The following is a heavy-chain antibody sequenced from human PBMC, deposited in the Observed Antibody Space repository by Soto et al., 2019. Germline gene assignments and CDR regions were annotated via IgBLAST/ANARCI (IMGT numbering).Heavy chain of an antibody. CDR2: IDNSGTS. D-gene: IGHD1-20*01. V-gene: IGHV4-31*03. Sequence: QGQLQESGPELVKPSQTLSLTCTVSGGSISSGGSYWGWIRQHPGKVLEWIGYIDNSGTSYYNPSLKSRLTISVDTSNNQFSLHLSSVTAADTAVYYCARVGISGTIDAFDIWGQGTMVTVSS. CDR3: ARVGISGTIDAFDI. CDR1: GGSISSGGSY. J-gene: IGHJ3*02.